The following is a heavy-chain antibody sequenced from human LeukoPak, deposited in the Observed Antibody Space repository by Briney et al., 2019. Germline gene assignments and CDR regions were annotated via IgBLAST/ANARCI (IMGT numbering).Heavy chain of an antibody. J-gene: IGHJ4*02. CDR3: AKGKRYPDY. CDR1: GFSCSSYW. Sequence: HAGGSLRLSGTASGFSCSSYWMIWVRQAPGKGLEWVANIKHDGSEQHYVDFVKGRFTISRDNAKNSLYLQMDSLRVEDTAVYYCAKGKRYPDYWGQGTLVTVSS. CDR2: IKHDGSEQ. D-gene: IGHD1-1*01. V-gene: IGHV3-7*03.